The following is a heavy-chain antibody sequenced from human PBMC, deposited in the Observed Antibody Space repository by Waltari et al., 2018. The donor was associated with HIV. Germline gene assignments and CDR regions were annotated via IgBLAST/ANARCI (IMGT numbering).Heavy chain of an antibody. J-gene: IGHJ6*02. CDR3: ARGSWGSGMDV. V-gene: IGHV4-34*02. CDR1: GGSLNGYY. CDR2: INHSGSI. D-gene: IGHD7-27*01. Sequence: QVRLQQSGAGLLKPSETLSLTCAVYGGSLNGYYWSWIRQPPGKGLECIGEINHSGSIKYNPSLKSRVIISVDRYKNQFSLKLTSVTAADTALYYCARGSWGSGMDVWGRGTTVIVSS.